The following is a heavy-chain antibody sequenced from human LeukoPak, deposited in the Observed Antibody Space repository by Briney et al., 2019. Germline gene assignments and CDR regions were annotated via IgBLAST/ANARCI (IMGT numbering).Heavy chain of an antibody. CDR3: ARGKDDFWSGLDYDY. D-gene: IGHD3-3*01. V-gene: IGHV1-46*01. CDR2: INPSGGST. J-gene: IGHJ4*02. Sequence: ASVKVSRKASGYTFTSYYMHWVRQAPGQGLEWMGIINPSGGSTSYAQKFQGRVTMTSDTSTSTVYMELSSPRSEDTAVYYCARGKDDFWSGLDYDYWGQGTLVTVSS. CDR1: GYTFTSYY.